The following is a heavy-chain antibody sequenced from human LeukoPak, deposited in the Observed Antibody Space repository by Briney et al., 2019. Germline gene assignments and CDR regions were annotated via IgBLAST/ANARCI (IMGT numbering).Heavy chain of an antibody. Sequence: ASVKVSCKASGFTFTTSYIHWVRQAPGQGLEWMGTINPSGGSTSHAQRFQGGVTMTRDTSTSTVYMELSSLRSEDTAVYYCARAKPVFGSGSYYTSDFDYWGQGTLVTVSS. D-gene: IGHD3-10*01. CDR2: INPSGGST. CDR3: ARAKPVFGSGSYYTSDFDY. CDR1: GFTFTTSY. V-gene: IGHV1-46*01. J-gene: IGHJ4*02.